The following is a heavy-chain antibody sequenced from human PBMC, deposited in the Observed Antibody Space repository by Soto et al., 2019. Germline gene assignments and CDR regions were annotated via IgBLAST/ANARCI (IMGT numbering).Heavy chain of an antibody. V-gene: IGHV1-2*04. CDR3: ARGPPGYFDWLSYYYYYGMDV. CDR1: GYTFTGYY. D-gene: IGHD3-9*01. CDR2: INPNSGGT. Sequence: ASVKVSCKASGYTFTGYYMHWVRQAPGQGLEWMGWINPNSGGTNYAQKFQGWVTMTRDTSISTAYMELSSLRSEDTAVYYCARGPPGYFDWLSYYYYYGMDVWGQGTTVTVSS. J-gene: IGHJ6*02.